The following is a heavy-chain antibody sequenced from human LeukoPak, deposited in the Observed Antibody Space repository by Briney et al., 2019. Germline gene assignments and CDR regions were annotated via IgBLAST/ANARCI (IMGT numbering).Heavy chain of an antibody. CDR3: ARDIGSSWYYYYYGIDV. CDR2: LTWNGANI. Sequence: PGRSLRLSCAASGCTFHDYAMHWVRQAPGKGLEWVSGLTWNGANIAYADSVRGRFTVSRDNAKNSLYLQMNSLRAEDTALYYCARDIGSSWYYYYYGIDVWGHGTTVTVSS. D-gene: IGHD6-13*01. J-gene: IGHJ6*02. V-gene: IGHV3-9*01. CDR1: GCTFHDYA.